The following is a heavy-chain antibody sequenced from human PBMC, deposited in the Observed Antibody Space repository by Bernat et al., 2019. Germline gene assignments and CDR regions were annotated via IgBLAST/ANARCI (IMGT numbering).Heavy chain of an antibody. Sequence: QLQLQESGSGLVKPSQTLSLTCAVSGGSISSGGYSWSWIRQPPGKGLEWIGYIYHSGSTYYNPSLKSRVTISVDRSKNQFSLKLSSVTAADTAVYYCARHLSLTYYYDSSGYYGFAFDIWGQGTMVTVSS. CDR1: GGSISSGGYS. D-gene: IGHD3-22*01. CDR3: ARHLSLTYYYDSSGYYGFAFDI. J-gene: IGHJ3*02. V-gene: IGHV4-30-2*01. CDR2: IYHSGST.